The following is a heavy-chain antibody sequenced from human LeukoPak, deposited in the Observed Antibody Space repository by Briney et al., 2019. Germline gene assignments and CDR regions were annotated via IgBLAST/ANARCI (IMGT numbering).Heavy chain of an antibody. V-gene: IGHV4-59*01. CDR1: GGSISSYY. J-gene: IGHJ6*02. CDR3: ARGDGAVAVDYYYYYGMDV. D-gene: IGHD6-19*01. CDR2: IYYSGST. Sequence: SETLSLTCTVSGGSISSYYWSWIRQPPGKGLEWIGYIYYSGSTNYNPSLKSRVTVSVDTSKNQFSLKLSSVTAADTAVYYCARGDGAVAVDYYYYYGMDVWGQGTTVTVSS.